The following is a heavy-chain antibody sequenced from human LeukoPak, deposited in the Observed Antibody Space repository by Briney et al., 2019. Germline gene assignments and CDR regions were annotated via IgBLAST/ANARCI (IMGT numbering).Heavy chain of an antibody. CDR1: GFTFRSYG. CDR2: IRHDGSNK. CDR3: ARDLSHRGRGNA. J-gene: IGHJ5*02. V-gene: IGHV3-30*02. D-gene: IGHD3-16*02. Sequence: PGGSLRLSCEASGFTFRSYGMHWVRQAPGKGLEWVAFIRHDGSNKYYADSVKGRFTISRDNAKNSLYLQMNSLRAEDTAVYYCARDLSHRGRGNAWGQGTLVTVSS.